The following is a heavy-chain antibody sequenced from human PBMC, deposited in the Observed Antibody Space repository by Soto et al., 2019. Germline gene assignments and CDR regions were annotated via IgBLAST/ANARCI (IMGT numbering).Heavy chain of an antibody. D-gene: IGHD3-22*01. CDR1: GGSMSSVGYS. CDR3: ARSSSSGYYPDY. Sequence: PSERLSLTWAVAGGSMSSVGYSWGWLRQPRGEGLGWIGIIYHSGATYYTPCLKSRVTLSVDRSKNQFSLNLTSVTAADTAVYYCARSSSSGYYPDYWGQGTLVTVSS. V-gene: IGHV4-30-2*01. CDR2: IYHSGAT. J-gene: IGHJ4*02.